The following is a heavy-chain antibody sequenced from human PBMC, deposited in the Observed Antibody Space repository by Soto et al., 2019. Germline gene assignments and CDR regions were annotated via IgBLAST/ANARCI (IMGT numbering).Heavy chain of an antibody. CDR3: ARGLGSYGPNWYFDL. Sequence: QVQLQESGPGLVKPSETLSLTCTVSGGSVSSGSYYWSWIRQPPGKGLEWIGYIYYSGSTNYNPSLKSRVTMAVDTSTRQFSLKLSSVTAADTAVYYCARGLGSYGPNWYFDLWGRGTLVTVSS. J-gene: IGHJ2*01. CDR2: IYYSGST. CDR1: GGSVSSGSYY. D-gene: IGHD1-26*01. V-gene: IGHV4-61*01.